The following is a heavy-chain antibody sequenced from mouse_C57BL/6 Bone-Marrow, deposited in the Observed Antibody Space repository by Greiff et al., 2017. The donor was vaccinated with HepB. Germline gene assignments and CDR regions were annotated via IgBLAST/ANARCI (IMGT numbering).Heavy chain of an antibody. CDR1: FSLSTSGMGL. J-gene: IGHJ1*03. CDR2: WNNDNY. CDR3: WRANGYYDFDV. D-gene: IGHD2-3*01. Sequence: QVTLKESGPGILQPSQTLSLACTFSGFSLSTSGMGLSWLRKPSGKALEWLASNWNNDNYYNPSLKSRLTISKETSNYQVFLKLTSVDTADSATDYGAWRANGYYDFDVWGTGTTVTVSS. V-gene: IGHV8-2*01.